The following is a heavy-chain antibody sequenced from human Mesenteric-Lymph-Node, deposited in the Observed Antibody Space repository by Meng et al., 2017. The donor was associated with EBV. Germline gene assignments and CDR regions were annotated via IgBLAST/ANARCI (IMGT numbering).Heavy chain of an antibody. CDR2: IRSKANSYAT. CDR3: ASGGCGGDCLL. Sequence: VQLVWSGGGLVQPGWSLKLSCAASGFTFSGSAMYWVRQASGKGLEWVGRIRSKANSYATVYAESAKGRFTISRDDSKNTAYLQMNSLKSEDTAVYYCASGGCGGDCLLWGQGTLVTVSS. D-gene: IGHD2-21*01. V-gene: IGHV3-73*01. J-gene: IGHJ4*02. CDR1: GFTFSGSA.